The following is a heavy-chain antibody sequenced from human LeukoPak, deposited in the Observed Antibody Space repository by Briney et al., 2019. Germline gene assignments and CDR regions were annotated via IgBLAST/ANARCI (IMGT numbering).Heavy chain of an antibody. CDR2: IRSKAYGGTT. Sequence: PGGSLRLPCTASGFTFGDYAMSWVRQAPGKGLEWVGFIRSKAYGGTTEYAASVKGRFTISRDDSKSIAYLQMNSLKTEDTAVYYCTRDRITMVRGVKALDYWGQGTLVTVSS. J-gene: IGHJ4*02. CDR1: GFTFGDYA. D-gene: IGHD3-10*01. V-gene: IGHV3-49*04. CDR3: TRDRITMVRGVKALDY.